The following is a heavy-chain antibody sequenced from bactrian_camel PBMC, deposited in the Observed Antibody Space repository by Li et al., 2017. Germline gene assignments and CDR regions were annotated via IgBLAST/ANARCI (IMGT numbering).Heavy chain of an antibody. CDR3: AVKVCPPWTAVSAGEVPRYNY. V-gene: IGHV3S26*01. Sequence: VQLVESGGGSVQAGGSLRLSCVASGYTSYNYCMGWFRQAPAKEREGVAAIFTLGTTERTSYADSVKGRFTISKDNAKNTLYLQMNSLTPDDTAMYYCAVKVCPPWTAVSAGEVPRYNYWGQGTQVTV. J-gene: IGHJ4*01. CDR2: IFTLGTTERT. CDR1: GYTSYNYC. D-gene: IGHD3*01.